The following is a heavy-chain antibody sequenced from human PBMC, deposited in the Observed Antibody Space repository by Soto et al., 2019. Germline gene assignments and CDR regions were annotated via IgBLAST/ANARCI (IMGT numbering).Heavy chain of an antibody. J-gene: IGHJ6*02. CDR2: IIPIFGTV. V-gene: IGHV1-69*01. D-gene: IGHD3-10*01. CDR3: ARERGSGSYYKVGYYYYGTDV. Sequence: QVQLVQSGAEVKMPGSSVKVSCKVSGGTFSDHAISWVRQAPGQGLEWMGGIIPIFGTVNYAQKFQGRVTITADESTSTAYMELSSLRSEDMAVYYCARERGSGSYYKVGYYYYGTDVWGQGTTVTVS. CDR1: GGTFSDHA.